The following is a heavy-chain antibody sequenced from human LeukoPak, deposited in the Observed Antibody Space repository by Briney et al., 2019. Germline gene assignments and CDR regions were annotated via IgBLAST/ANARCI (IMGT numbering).Heavy chain of an antibody. V-gene: IGHV3-23*01. CDR1: GFTFNIYG. CDR2: ISGSGGST. Sequence: GGSLRLSCAASGFTFNIYGMSWVRQAPGKGLEWVSAISGSGGSTYYADSVKGRFTISRDNSKNTLYLQMNSLRAEDMAVYYCAKRRDYCSSTSCYVLGAFDIWGQGTMVTVSS. CDR3: AKRRDYCSSTSCYVLGAFDI. D-gene: IGHD2-2*01. J-gene: IGHJ3*02.